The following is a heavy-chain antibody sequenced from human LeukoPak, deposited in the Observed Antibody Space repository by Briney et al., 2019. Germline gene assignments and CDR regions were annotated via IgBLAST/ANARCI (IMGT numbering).Heavy chain of an antibody. Sequence: PSGTLSLTCAVSGGSISSSNWWSWVRQPPGKGLEWIGEIYHSGSTNYNPSLKSRVTISVDKSKNQFSLKLSSVTAADTAVYYCAGKDYYGSGSYFYWGQGTLVTVSS. CDR2: IYHSGST. CDR3: AGKDYYGSGSYFY. CDR1: GGSISSSNW. V-gene: IGHV4-4*02. J-gene: IGHJ4*02. D-gene: IGHD3-10*01.